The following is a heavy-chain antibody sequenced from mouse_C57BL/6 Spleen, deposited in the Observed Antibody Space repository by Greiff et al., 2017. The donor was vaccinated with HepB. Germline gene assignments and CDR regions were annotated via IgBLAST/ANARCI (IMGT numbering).Heavy chain of an antibody. D-gene: IGHD2-4*01. CDR3: ARAGYDSPYFDY. Sequence: QVQLQQSGPELVKPGASVKISCKASGYAFSSSWMNWVKQRPGKGLEWIGRIYPGDGDTTYNGKFKGKATLTADKSSSTAYMQLSSLTSEDSAVYFCARAGYDSPYFDYWGQGTTLTVSS. V-gene: IGHV1-82*01. CDR2: IYPGDGDT. J-gene: IGHJ2*01. CDR1: GYAFSSSW.